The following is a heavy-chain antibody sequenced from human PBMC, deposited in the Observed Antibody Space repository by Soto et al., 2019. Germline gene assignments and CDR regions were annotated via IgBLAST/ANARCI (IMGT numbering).Heavy chain of an antibody. CDR1: GFTFRSYE. D-gene: IGHD5-12*01. CDR3: ARGANGIDRLDH. J-gene: IGHJ5*02. CDR2: ISSSSDFI. Sequence: EVHLVESGGGLVQAGGSLRLSCEVSGFTFRSYEMHWVRQAPGKGLEWLSYISSSSDFIYYSESVKGRFTISRDNANNSLYLQMNSLRAADTAIYYCARGANGIDRLDHWGQGAPLTVSS. V-gene: IGHV3-48*03.